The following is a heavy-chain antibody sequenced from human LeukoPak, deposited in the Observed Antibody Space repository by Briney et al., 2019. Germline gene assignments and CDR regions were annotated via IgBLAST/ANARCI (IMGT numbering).Heavy chain of an antibody. D-gene: IGHD2-2*01. CDR1: GGSISSSNW. Sequence: PSGTLSLTCAVSGGSISSSNWWSWVRQPPGKGLEWIGEIYHSGSTNYNPSLKSRVTISVDRSKNQFSLKLSSVTAADTAVYYCALQAGYCSSTSCYWAFDIWGQGTMVTVSS. J-gene: IGHJ3*02. V-gene: IGHV4-4*02. CDR2: IYHSGST. CDR3: ALQAGYCSSTSCYWAFDI.